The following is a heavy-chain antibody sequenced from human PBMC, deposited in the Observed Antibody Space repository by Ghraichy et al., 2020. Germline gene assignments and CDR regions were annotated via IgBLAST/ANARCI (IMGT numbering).Heavy chain of an antibody. J-gene: IGHJ4*02. V-gene: IGHV1-18*01. D-gene: IGHD3-3*01. Sequence: ASVKVSCKASGYTFTSYGISWVRQAPGQGLEWMGWISAYNGNTNYAQKLQGRVTMTTDTSTSTAYMELRSLRSDDTAVYYCARARRDFWSGYPYFYNDYWGQGTLVTVSS. CDR2: ISAYNGNT. CDR1: GYTFTSYG. CDR3: ARARRDFWSGYPYFYNDY.